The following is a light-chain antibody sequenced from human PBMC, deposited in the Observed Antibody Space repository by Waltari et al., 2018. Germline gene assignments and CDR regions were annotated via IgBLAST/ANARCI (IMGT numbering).Light chain of an antibody. CDR2: MAS. CDR3: QQYHTYPYT. Sequence: DIQMTQSPSTLSASVGDRVTITCRASQSISSWLAWYQQKPGQAPKVLIYMASTLDSGVPSRFSGSGYGTHFTLTITSLQPDDVAAYHCQQYHTYPYTFGQGTKLEIK. J-gene: IGKJ2*01. V-gene: IGKV1-5*03. CDR1: QSISSW.